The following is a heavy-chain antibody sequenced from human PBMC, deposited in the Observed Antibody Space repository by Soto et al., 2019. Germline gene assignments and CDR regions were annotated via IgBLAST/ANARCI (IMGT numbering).Heavy chain of an antibody. Sequence: SETLSLTCTVSRGSISSGTNYWGWIRQPPGKGLEWIGNLLYSGSTYYNPSLKSRVTISVDTSKNQFSLKLNSVTAADTAVYYCARPQTGYSGGSQFDPWGQGTLVTVSS. V-gene: IGHV4-39*01. CDR1: RGSISSGTNY. CDR2: LLYSGST. J-gene: IGHJ5*02. CDR3: ARPQTGYSGGSQFDP. D-gene: IGHD6-19*01.